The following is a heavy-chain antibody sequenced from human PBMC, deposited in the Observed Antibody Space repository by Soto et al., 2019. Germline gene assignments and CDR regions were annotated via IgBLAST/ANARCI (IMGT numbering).Heavy chain of an antibody. J-gene: IGHJ4*02. CDR2: INPNSGVT. D-gene: IGHD3-22*01. V-gene: IGHV1-2*02. CDR3: AREHEISEHQYDTSAFDY. Sequence: ASVKVSCKASGYTFTGYYMHWVRQAPGQGLEWMGWINPNSGVTNYAQKFQGRVTMTTDTSISTAYMELSRLTSDDTAVYFCAREHEISEHQYDTSAFDYWGQGTLVTVSS. CDR1: GYTFTGYY.